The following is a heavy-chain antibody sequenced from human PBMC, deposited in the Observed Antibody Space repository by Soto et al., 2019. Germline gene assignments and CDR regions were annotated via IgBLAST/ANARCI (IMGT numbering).Heavy chain of an antibody. CDR1: GYTFIAYY. D-gene: IGHD5-12*01. V-gene: IGHV1-2*02. Sequence: GASEKGACPASGYTFIAYYLHWVRQAPGQGLEWMGWINPNSGATNYPQKFQGRVTMTRDTSITTAYMELRRLRSDDTAFYFWERYVVSTIGGFAGWGQGNPVIVSS. CDR3: ERYVVSTIGGFAG. CDR2: INPNSGAT. J-gene: IGHJ4*01.